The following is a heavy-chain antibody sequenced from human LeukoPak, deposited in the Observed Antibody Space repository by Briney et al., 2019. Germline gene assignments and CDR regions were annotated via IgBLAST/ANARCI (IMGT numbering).Heavy chain of an antibody. J-gene: IGHJ4*02. CDR1: GFTFSSYG. D-gene: IGHD5-12*01. Sequence: GGSLRLSCAASGFTFSSYGMSWVRQAPGKGLEWVSAISGSGGSTYYADSVKGRFTISRGNSKNTLYLQMNSLRAEDTAVYYCAKDRGEYSGYGGPFDYWGQGTLVTVSS. V-gene: IGHV3-23*01. CDR3: AKDRGEYSGYGGPFDY. CDR2: ISGSGGST.